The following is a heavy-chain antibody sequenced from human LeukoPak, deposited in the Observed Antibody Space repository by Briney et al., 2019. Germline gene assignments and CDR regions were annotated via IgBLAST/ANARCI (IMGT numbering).Heavy chain of an antibody. CDR3: AREPPIALGYCSGGSCYNWFDP. CDR2: IKQDGSEK. CDR1: GFTFSSYW. J-gene: IGHJ5*02. V-gene: IGHV3-7*01. Sequence: PGGSLRLSCAASGFTFSSYWMSWVRQAPGKGLEWVANIKQDGSEKYYVDSVKGRFTISRDNAKNSLYLQMNSLRAEDTAVYYCAREPPIALGYCSGGSCYNWFDPWGQGTLVTVSS. D-gene: IGHD2-15*01.